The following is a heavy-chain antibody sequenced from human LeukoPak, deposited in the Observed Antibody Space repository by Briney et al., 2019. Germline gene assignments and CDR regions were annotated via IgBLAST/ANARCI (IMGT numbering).Heavy chain of an antibody. J-gene: IGHJ4*02. CDR1: GGSISGYY. V-gene: IGHV4-4*07. D-gene: IGHD2-2*01. Sequence: SETLSLICIVSGGSISGYYWSWIRQPAGKGLEWIGHMDTSGHTNYNSSLMSRVTMSVDTSKNQFSLKLSSVTAADTAVYYCARGRNVVVPAAIPFRYWGQGTLVTVSS. CDR3: ARGRNVVVPAAIPFRY. CDR2: MDTSGHT.